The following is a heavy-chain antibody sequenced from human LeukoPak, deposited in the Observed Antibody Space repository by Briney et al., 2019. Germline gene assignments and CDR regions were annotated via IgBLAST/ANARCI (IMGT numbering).Heavy chain of an antibody. D-gene: IGHD2-8*01. V-gene: IGHV1-2*02. CDR3: ARSRGYCTNGVCYREFDY. CDR1: GYTFTGYF. CDR2: INPNSGGP. Sequence: ASVKVSCKASGYTFTGYFMHWVRQAPGQGLEWMGWINPNSGGPNHAQKFQGRVTMTRDTSISTAYMDLSGLRSDDTAVYYCARSRGYCTNGVCYREFDYWGQGTLVTVSS. J-gene: IGHJ4*02.